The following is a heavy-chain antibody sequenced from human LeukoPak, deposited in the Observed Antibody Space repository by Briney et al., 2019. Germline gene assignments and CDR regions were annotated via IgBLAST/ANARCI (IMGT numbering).Heavy chain of an antibody. CDR1: GFTFSSYW. V-gene: IGHV3-7*03. J-gene: IGHJ4*02. CDR2: IKQDGSEK. CDR3: AKASGYSYGKYFFDS. D-gene: IGHD5-18*01. Sequence: PGGSLRLSCAASGFTFSSYWMSWVRQAPGKGLEWVANIKQDGSEKYYVDSVKGRFTISRDNSKNTVYLQMNSLRAEDTAVYYCAKASGYSYGKYFFDSWGQGALVTVSS.